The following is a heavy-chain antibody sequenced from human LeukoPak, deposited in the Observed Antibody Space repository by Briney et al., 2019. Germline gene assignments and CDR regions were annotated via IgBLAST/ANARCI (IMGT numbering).Heavy chain of an antibody. CDR1: GYTFTDYY. J-gene: IGHJ4*02. CDR2: INPNYGDT. Sequence: GASVTVTCKASGYTFTDYYMHWVRQAPGQGFEWMGWINPNYGDTNYAQTLQGRVTMTRDTSISTAHMEVSRLRSDDTAVYYCARPNFLYCSSTTCLFDYGGQGPLVTVS. CDR3: ARPNFLYCSSTTCLFDY. D-gene: IGHD2-2*01. V-gene: IGHV1-2*02.